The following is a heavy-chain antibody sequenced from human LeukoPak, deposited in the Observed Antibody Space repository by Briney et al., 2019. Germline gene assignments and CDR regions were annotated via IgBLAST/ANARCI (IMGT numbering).Heavy chain of an antibody. CDR3: AKSWDTVTRGRTYFDY. Sequence: PGRSLRLSCVASGFIFSRYGMHWVHQAPGKGLEWVAIISNDGSETYYVDSVKGRFTISRDNSKNMLYLQMNSLRVEDTAVYYCAKSWDTVTRGRTYFDYWGQGTLVIASS. J-gene: IGHJ4*02. CDR2: ISNDGSET. D-gene: IGHD4-17*01. V-gene: IGHV3-30*18. CDR1: GFIFSRYG.